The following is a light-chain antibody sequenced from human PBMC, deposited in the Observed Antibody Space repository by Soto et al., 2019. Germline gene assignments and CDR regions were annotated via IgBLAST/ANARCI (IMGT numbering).Light chain of an antibody. J-gene: IGLJ3*02. CDR3: GSEHGSGSNFVIV. V-gene: IGLV9-49*01. CDR2: GGAGGLVG. CDR1: SGYSDYK. Sequence: QSVLTQPPSASASLGASVTLTCTLNSGYSDYKVDWFQQRPGKGPRFLMRGGAGGLVGSKGDGIPDRFSVLGSDLTRYLTIKNIQEEDESDYHCGSEHGSGSNFVIVFGGGTKVTVL.